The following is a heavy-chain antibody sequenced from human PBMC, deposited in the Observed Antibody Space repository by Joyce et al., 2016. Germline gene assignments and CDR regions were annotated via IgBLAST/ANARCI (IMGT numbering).Heavy chain of an antibody. D-gene: IGHD3-10*02. V-gene: IGHV4-34*01. CDR3: ARKRSYVGWFDP. CDR1: GESFSAYY. CDR2: VNHIGVA. Sequence: QVQLQQWGAGLLKPSETLSLTCAVYGESFSAYYWTWIRQSPGRGLEWSGEVNHIGVANHSPSLKSRVAFSVDTSKNQFALQLTSLTAADTAIYYCARKRSYVGWFDPWGLGTLVIVSS. J-gene: IGHJ5*02.